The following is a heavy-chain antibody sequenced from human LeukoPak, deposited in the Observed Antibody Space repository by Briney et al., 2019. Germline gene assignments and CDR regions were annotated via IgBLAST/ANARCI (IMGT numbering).Heavy chain of an antibody. J-gene: IGHJ4*02. V-gene: IGHV1-18*01. CDR3: ARGPAYCSSTSCYGYFDY. D-gene: IGHD2-2*01. CDR2: ISAYNGNT. CDR1: GYTFASYG. Sequence: ASVKVSCKASGYTFASYGISWVRQAPGQGLEWMGWISAYNGNTNYAQKLQGRVTMTTDTSTSTAYMELRSLRSDDTAVYYCARGPAYCSSTSCYGYFDYWGQGTLVTVSS.